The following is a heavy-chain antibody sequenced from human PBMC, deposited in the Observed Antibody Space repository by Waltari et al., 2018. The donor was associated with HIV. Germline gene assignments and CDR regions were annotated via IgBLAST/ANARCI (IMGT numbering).Heavy chain of an antibody. J-gene: IGHJ4*02. V-gene: IGHV3-48*04. CDR3: SRKLHNSSAYYSS. D-gene: IGHD3-22*01. CDR1: GFNLSSYN. Sequence: EEQLVESGCGVVQRGGALRLSCEGSGFNLSSYNFNWVREAPAQWLEGNSVIIKRSSTSLYAESVKGRFIVSRDNAKSSVYLQMDNLRAEDTAIFYCSRKLHNSSAYYSSWGPGSMVTVSS. CDR2: IIKRSSTS.